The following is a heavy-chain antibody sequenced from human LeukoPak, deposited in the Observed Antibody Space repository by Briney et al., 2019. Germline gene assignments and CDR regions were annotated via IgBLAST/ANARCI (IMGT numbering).Heavy chain of an antibody. CDR2: MNPNSGNT. J-gene: IGHJ3*02. D-gene: IGHD3-16*02. Sequence: ASVKVSCKASGYTFTSYDINWVRQATGQGLEWMGWMNPNSGNTGYAQKFQGRVTITRDTSISTAYMELSRLRSDDTAVYYCARDLERLYPGGAFDIWGQGTMVTVSS. CDR3: ARDLERLYPGGAFDI. CDR1: GYTFTSYD. V-gene: IGHV1-8*03.